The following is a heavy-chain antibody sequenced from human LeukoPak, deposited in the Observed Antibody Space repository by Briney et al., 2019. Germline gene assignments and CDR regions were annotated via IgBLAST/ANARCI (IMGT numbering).Heavy chain of an antibody. CDR2: IFPKNGGT. CDR1: GYTFTPYY. J-gene: IGHJ4*02. Sequence: ASVKVSCKASGYTFTPYYIHWVRQAPGQGLEWMGWIFPKNGGTSYAQKFQGRVTMTRDTSTGIVNMEMSRLRPDDTAVYYCARVDGSHGDYRFDYWGQGTLVTVSS. CDR3: ARVDGSHGDYRFDY. D-gene: IGHD4-17*01. V-gene: IGHV1-2*02.